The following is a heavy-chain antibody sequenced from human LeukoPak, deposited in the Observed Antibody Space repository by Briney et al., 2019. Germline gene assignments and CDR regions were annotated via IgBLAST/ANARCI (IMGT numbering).Heavy chain of an antibody. D-gene: IGHD2-2*01. V-gene: IGHV1-2*02. CDR2: INPNRGGT. J-gene: IGHJ4*02. CDR1: GYTFTGYY. CDR3: ARSEKDYCSSTSCPSPNDY. Sequence: ASVKVSCKASGYTFTGYYMHWVRQAPGQGREWMGWINPNRGGTNYEQAFQGRVTLTRDTPISKAYLELNRLRSDDAAVYYCARSEKDYCSSTSCPSPNDYWGQGTLVTVSS.